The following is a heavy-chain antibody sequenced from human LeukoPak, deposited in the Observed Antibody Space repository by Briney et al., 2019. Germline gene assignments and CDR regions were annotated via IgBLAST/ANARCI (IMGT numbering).Heavy chain of an antibody. CDR1: GFTFSSYG. CDR2: ISYDGSNK. J-gene: IGHJ6*03. D-gene: IGHD3-10*01. Sequence: PGGSLRLSCAASGFTFSSYGMHWVRQAPGKGLEWVAVISYDGSNKYYADSVKGRFTISRDNSKNTLYLQMNSLRAEDTAVYYCAKLPSISGSGSYYPNYYYYYYMDVWGKGTTVTVSS. CDR3: AKLPSISGSGSYYPNYYYYYYMDV. V-gene: IGHV3-30*18.